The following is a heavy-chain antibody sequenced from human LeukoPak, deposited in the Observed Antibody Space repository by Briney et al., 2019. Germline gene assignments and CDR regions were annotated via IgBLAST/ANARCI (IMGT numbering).Heavy chain of an antibody. CDR3: ARAGYGDYVSWFDP. CDR1: GFTFSSYE. Sequence: GGSLRLSCAASGFTFSSYEMNWVRQAPGKGLEWVSYISSSGNTIYYADSVKGRFTISRDNAKNSLYLQMNSLRAEDTAVYYCARAGYGDYVSWFDPWGQGTLVTVSS. CDR2: ISSSGNTI. J-gene: IGHJ5*02. D-gene: IGHD4-17*01. V-gene: IGHV3-48*03.